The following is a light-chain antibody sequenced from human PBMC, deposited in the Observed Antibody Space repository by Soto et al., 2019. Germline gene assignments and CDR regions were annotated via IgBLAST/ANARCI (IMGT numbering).Light chain of an antibody. CDR2: AAS. CDR3: QQSYSTFVYT. CDR1: QSISSY. Sequence: DIQMTQSPSSLSASVGDRVTITCRASQSISSYLNWYQQKPGKAPKLLIYAASSLQSGVPSRFSGSGSGTDFTLTISSLQPEDFATYYFQQSYSTFVYTFGQGTKLEIK. V-gene: IGKV1-39*01. J-gene: IGKJ2*01.